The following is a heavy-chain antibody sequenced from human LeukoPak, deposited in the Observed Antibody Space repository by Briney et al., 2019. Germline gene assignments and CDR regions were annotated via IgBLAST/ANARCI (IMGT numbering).Heavy chain of an antibody. Sequence: GGSLRLSCAASGFNIGPYAMYWGRHGPGRGLEWVSVIKADGSGTFYSDSVRGRFTTSRDNSKNSLYLQMSSLTSDDTALYYCATWAFYHNLDVWGQGTTVAVSS. V-gene: IGHV3-43*02. J-gene: IGHJ6*02. CDR2: IKADGSGT. CDR1: GFNIGPYA. CDR3: ATWAFYHNLDV. D-gene: IGHD2/OR15-2a*01.